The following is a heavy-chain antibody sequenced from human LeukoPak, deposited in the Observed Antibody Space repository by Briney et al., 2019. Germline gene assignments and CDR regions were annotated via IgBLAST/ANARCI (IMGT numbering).Heavy chain of an antibody. CDR3: ARAKRGYSYGRALYFDY. CDR2: INHSGST. Sequence: PSETLSLTCAVYGGSFSGYYWSWIRQPPGKGLEWIGEINHSGSTNYNPSLKSRVTISVDTSKNQFSLKLSSVTAADTAVYYCARAKRGYSYGRALYFDYWGQGTLVTVSS. V-gene: IGHV4-34*01. J-gene: IGHJ4*02. D-gene: IGHD5-18*01. CDR1: GGSFSGYY.